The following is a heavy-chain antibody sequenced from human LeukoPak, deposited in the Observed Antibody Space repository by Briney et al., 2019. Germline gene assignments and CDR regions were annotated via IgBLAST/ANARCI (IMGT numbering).Heavy chain of an antibody. D-gene: IGHD2-2*01. J-gene: IGHJ4*02. Sequence: GSLRLSCAASGFTFNGYAMSWVRQPPGKGLQWVSFISATGGSSYTAASVKGRFTISRDNSKNTVYLQMNSLRAEDTAVYYCAKGTLDYCSAPSCYVSFDYWGQGSLLTVSS. CDR2: ISATGGSS. CDR1: GFTFNGYA. V-gene: IGHV3-23*01. CDR3: AKGTLDYCSAPSCYVSFDY.